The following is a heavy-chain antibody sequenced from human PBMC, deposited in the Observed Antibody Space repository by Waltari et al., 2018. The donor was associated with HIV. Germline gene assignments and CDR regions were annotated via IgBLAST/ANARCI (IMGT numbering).Heavy chain of an antibody. CDR2: ITRYTANT. V-gene: IGHV1-18*01. Sequence: QIRLFQSDNAVRKPGASVTLSCKTSGYPFINLHVTWVRQSLGQRLDWMGGITRYTANTNYTRESQGRVTLTTDAAAATAYLELRDLRPDDTAMYFCTRGNIWGSYRYFDYWGPGTLVTVS. CDR1: GYPFINLH. CDR3: TRGNIWGSYRYFDY. J-gene: IGHJ4*02. D-gene: IGHD3-16*02.